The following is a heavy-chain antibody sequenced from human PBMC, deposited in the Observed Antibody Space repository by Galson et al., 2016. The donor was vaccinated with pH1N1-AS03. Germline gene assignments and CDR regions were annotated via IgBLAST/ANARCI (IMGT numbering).Heavy chain of an antibody. CDR2: MNPDSGNT. Sequence: SVKVSCKASGYTFTTYDINWVRQAPGQGLEWMGWMNPDSGNTGYAPSFQGRVTITRDTSISTAYMELSSLRSEDTAVYYCARGVVDCSGPARSSTLRFDPWGQGTLVTVSS. CDR1: GYTFTTYD. D-gene: IGHD2-15*01. CDR3: ARGVVDCSGPARSSTLRFDP. J-gene: IGHJ5*02. V-gene: IGHV1-8*03.